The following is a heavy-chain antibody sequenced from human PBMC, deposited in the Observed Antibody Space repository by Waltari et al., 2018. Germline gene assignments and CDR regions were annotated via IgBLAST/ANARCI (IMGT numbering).Heavy chain of an antibody. CDR1: GFTFSSYS. CDR2: ISSSSSYI. J-gene: IGHJ4*02. V-gene: IGHV3-21*01. D-gene: IGHD6-19*01. Sequence: EVQLVESGGGLVKPGGSLRLSCAASGFTFSSYSMNWVRQAPGKGLEWVSYISSSSSYIYYADSVKGRFTISRDNAKNSLYLQMNSLRAEDTAVYYRARDRGSSGWKDYWGQGTLVTVSS. CDR3: ARDRGSSGWKDY.